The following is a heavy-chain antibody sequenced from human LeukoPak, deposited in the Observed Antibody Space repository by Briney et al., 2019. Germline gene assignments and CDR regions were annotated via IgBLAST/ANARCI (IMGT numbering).Heavy chain of an antibody. V-gene: IGHV1-24*01. CDR3: ATMAYYDSSGYYYPFDY. CDR2: FDPEDGET. CDR1: GYTLTELS. Sequence: ASVKVSCKVSGYTLTELSMQWVRQAPGKGLEWMGGFDPEDGETIYAQKFQGRVTMTEDTSTDTAYMELSSLRSEDTAVYYCATMAYYDSSGYYYPFDYWGQGTLVTVSS. D-gene: IGHD3-22*01. J-gene: IGHJ4*02.